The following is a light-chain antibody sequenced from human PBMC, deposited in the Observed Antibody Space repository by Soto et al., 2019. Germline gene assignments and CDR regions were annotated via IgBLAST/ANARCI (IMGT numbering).Light chain of an antibody. CDR2: AAS. CDR1: QNIKNY. CDR3: QQSFSSPPWT. V-gene: IGKV1-39*01. Sequence: DIQMTQSPSSLSASVGDSVTITCRASQNIKNYLNWYQQKPGKAPNLLIYAASSLHSGVPSRFSGSGSGTDFTLTISSLQPEDFSTYYCQQSFSSPPWTFGQGTKVDIK. J-gene: IGKJ1*01.